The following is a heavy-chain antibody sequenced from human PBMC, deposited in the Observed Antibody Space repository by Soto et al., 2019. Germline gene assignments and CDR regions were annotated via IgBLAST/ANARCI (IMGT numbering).Heavy chain of an antibody. V-gene: IGHV5-51*01. CDR3: ARGGGFGRLYYFDY. D-gene: IGHD3-10*01. CDR1: GYSFTNSW. Sequence: GESLKISCQGSGYSFTNSWIAWVRQMPGEGLEWMGIIYPGDSDTRYSPSFQGQVTISADKSINTAYLQWSSLKASDTAMYYCARGGGFGRLYYFDYCGQGTMVAVSS. CDR2: IYPGDSDT. J-gene: IGHJ4*02.